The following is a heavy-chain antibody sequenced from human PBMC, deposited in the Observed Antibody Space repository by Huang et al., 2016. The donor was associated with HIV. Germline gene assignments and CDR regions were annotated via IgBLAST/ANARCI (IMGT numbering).Heavy chain of an antibody. Sequence: QVQLVQSGAEVKNPGASVRVSCKASGYTFTDSNIHWVRQAPGQGLEGIGWINPKRGGTIYAQRFQGRITRTRDTTISTVHMDLRRIQSDDTAVYFCARDWSFGSSTSPADWGQGTLVTVSS. CDR2: INPKRGGT. V-gene: IGHV1-2*02. J-gene: IGHJ4*02. CDR1: GYTFTDSN. D-gene: IGHD6-6*01. CDR3: ARDWSFGSSTSPAD.